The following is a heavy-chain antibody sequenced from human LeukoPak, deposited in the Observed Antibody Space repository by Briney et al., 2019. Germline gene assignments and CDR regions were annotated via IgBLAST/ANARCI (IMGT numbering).Heavy chain of an antibody. CDR3: ARSTIAVAGIFDY. CDR2: IYPGDSDT. V-gene: IGHV5-51*01. CDR1: GYIFTSYW. Sequence: GASLKISCKGSGYIFTSYWIGWVRQMPGKGLEWMGIIYPGDSDTRYSPSFQGQVTISADKSISTAYLQWSSLKASDTAMYYCARSTIAVAGIFDYWGQGTLVTVSS. D-gene: IGHD6-19*01. J-gene: IGHJ4*02.